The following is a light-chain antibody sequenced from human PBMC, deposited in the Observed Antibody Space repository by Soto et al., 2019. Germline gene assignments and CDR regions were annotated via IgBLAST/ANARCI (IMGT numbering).Light chain of an antibody. CDR2: EVT. CDR1: SRDVGLYDY. CDR3: NSYTSSNTLV. V-gene: IGLV2-14*01. J-gene: IGLJ1*01. Sequence: QSVLTQPASVSGSPGQSITISCTGTSRDVGLYDYVSWYQQHPGKAPKIMIYEVTYRPSGVSNRFSASKSGNTASLTISGLQPEDEADYYCNSYTSSNTLVFGTGTMLTVL.